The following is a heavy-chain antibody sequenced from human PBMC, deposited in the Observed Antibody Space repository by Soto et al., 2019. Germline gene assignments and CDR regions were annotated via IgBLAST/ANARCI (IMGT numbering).Heavy chain of an antibody. Sequence: EVQLVESGGGLVQPGGSLRLSCAASGFTFSSYEMNWVRQAPGKGLEWVSYISSSGSTIYYADSVKGRFTISRDNAKNSLYLQMNSLRAVDTAVYYCARDHKGGYYYYGMDVWGQGTTVTVSS. J-gene: IGHJ6*02. CDR3: ARDHKGGYYYYGMDV. V-gene: IGHV3-48*03. CDR2: ISSSGSTI. CDR1: GFTFSSYE.